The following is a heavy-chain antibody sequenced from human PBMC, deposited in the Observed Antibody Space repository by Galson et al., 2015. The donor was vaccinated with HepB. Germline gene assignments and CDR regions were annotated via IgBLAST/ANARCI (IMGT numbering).Heavy chain of an antibody. D-gene: IGHD2-21*02. CDR2: ISRDSIYI. Sequence: SLRLSCAASGFTFSSYSMNWVRQAPGKGLEWVSSISRDSIYIYSPDSMKGRFTISRDNAKNSVYLQMNSLRVEDTAVYYCARWATQGDTSYNAMDVWGQGTTVTVSS. CDR3: ARWATQGDTSYNAMDV. J-gene: IGHJ6*02. V-gene: IGHV3-21*01. CDR1: GFTFSSYS.